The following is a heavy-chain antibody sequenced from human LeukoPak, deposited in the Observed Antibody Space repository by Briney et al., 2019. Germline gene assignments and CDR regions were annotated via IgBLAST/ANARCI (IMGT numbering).Heavy chain of an antibody. V-gene: IGHV3-23*01. CDR3: AKSMSGPNDY. CDR1: GFTFSSYA. Sequence: PGGSLRLSCAASGFTFSSYAMSWVRQDPGKGLEWVSAISGSGGSTYYADSVKGRFTISRDNAKNTLYLQMNSLRVEDTAVYYCAKSMSGPNDYWGQGTLVTVSS. J-gene: IGHJ4*02. CDR2: ISGSGGST. D-gene: IGHD3-3*01.